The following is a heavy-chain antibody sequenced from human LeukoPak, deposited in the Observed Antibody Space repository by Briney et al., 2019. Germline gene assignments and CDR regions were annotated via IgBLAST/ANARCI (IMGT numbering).Heavy chain of an antibody. D-gene: IGHD6-19*01. CDR3: ARSFSSGWSYYFDY. Sequence: GGSLRLSCAASGFTFSSYAFHWVRQAPGKGLEWVAFISYDGSNEYFADSVKGRFTISRDNSKNTLYLQINNLRAEDTAVYYCARSFSSGWSYYFDYWGQGILVTVSS. CDR1: GFTFSSYA. V-gene: IGHV3-30-3*01. CDR2: ISYDGSNE. J-gene: IGHJ4*02.